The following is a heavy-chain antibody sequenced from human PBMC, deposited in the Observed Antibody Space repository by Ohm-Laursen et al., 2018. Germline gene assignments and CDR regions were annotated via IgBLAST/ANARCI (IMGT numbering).Heavy chain of an antibody. D-gene: IGHD3-3*01. CDR3: ARGLKYDFWRNYYYYGMDV. CDR1: GGSISSGGYY. J-gene: IGHJ6*02. CDR2: IYYSGST. Sequence: TLSLTCSVSGGSISSGGYYWSWIRQHPGKGLEWIGYIYYSGSTYYNPSLKSRVTISVDTSKNQFSLKLSSVTAADTAVYYCARGLKYDFWRNYYYYGMDVWGQGTTVTVSS. V-gene: IGHV4-31*03.